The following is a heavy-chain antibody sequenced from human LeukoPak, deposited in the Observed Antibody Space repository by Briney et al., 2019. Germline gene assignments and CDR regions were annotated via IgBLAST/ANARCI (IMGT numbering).Heavy chain of an antibody. CDR1: GGSFSGYY. Sequence: PSETLSLTCAVYGGSFSGYYWSWIRQPPGKGLEWIGEINHSGSTNYNPSLKSRVTISVDTSKNQFSLKLSSVTAADTAVYYCARVYDFWGGSRDNWFDPWGQGTLVTVSS. J-gene: IGHJ5*02. V-gene: IGHV4-34*01. CDR2: INHSGST. D-gene: IGHD3-3*01. CDR3: ARVYDFWGGSRDNWFDP.